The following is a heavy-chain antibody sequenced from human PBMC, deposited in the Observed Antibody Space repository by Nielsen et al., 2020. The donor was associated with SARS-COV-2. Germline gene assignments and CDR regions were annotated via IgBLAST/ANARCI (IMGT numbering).Heavy chain of an antibody. V-gene: IGHV3-43*02. Sequence: GGSLRLSCAASGFTFDDYAMHWVRQAPGKGLEWVSLISGDGGSTYYADSVKGRFTISRDNSKNSLYLQMNSLRTVDTALYYCAKINFDPYGGVDYWGQGTLVTVSS. CDR2: ISGDGGST. J-gene: IGHJ4*02. CDR3: AKINFDPYGGVDY. D-gene: IGHD4-23*01. CDR1: GFTFDDYA.